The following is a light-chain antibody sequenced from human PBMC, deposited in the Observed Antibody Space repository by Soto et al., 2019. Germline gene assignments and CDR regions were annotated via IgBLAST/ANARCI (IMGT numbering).Light chain of an antibody. CDR1: SSNIGAGFD. V-gene: IGLV1-40*01. CDR2: GNS. J-gene: IGLJ2*01. CDR3: QSYDSSLSAYVV. Sequence: QSVLTQPPSVSGAPGQRVTISCTGNSSNIGAGFDVHWYQQLPGTAPKLLICGNSNRPSGVPDRFSGSKSGTSASLAITGLQADDEADYYCQSYDSSLSAYVVFGGGTKLTV.